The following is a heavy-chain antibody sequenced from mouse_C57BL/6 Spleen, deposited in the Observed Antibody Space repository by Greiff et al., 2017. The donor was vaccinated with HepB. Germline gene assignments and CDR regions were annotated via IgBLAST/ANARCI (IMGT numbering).Heavy chain of an antibody. Sequence: VQLQQPGAELVKPGASVKLSCKASGYTFTSYWMHWVKQRPGQGLEWIGKINPSNGGTNYNEKFKSKATLTVDKPSSTAYMQLSSLTSEDSAVYYCARERSWDDSNYLDFDDWGQGTTLTVSS. D-gene: IGHD2-5*01. CDR1: GYTFTSYW. V-gene: IGHV1-53*01. J-gene: IGHJ2*01. CDR2: INPSNGGT. CDR3: ARERSWDDSNYLDFDD.